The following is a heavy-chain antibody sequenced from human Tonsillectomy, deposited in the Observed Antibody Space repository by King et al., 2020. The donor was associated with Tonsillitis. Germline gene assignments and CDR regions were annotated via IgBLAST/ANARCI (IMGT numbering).Heavy chain of an antibody. D-gene: IGHD3-22*01. Sequence: QLQESGPGLVKPSETLSLTCTVSGGSISSYYWSWIRQPPGKGLEWIGYIYYSGSTNYNPSLKSRVTISVDTSKNQFSLKLSSVTAADTAVHYCARRLLGYYYYMDVWGKGTTVTVSS. J-gene: IGHJ6*03. CDR2: IYYSGST. CDR3: ARRLLGYYYYMDV. V-gene: IGHV4-59*08. CDR1: GGSISSYY.